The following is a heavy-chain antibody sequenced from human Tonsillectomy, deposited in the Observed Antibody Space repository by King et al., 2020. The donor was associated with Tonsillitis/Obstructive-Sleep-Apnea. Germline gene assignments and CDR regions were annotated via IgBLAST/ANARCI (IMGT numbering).Heavy chain of an antibody. CDR3: ARDWTGNYGDYDNYYYYYMDV. J-gene: IGHJ6*03. CDR2: ISSSTTII. Sequence: EVKLVESGGGLVQPGGSLRLSCAASGFTFSSFSMNWVRQAPGKGLEWVSYISSSTTIIYYADSVKGRFTISRDNAKNSLYLQMNSLRAEDTAVYYCARDWTGNYGDYDNYYYYYMDVWGKGTTVTVSS. V-gene: IGHV3-48*01. D-gene: IGHD3/OR15-3a*01. CDR1: GFTFSSFS.